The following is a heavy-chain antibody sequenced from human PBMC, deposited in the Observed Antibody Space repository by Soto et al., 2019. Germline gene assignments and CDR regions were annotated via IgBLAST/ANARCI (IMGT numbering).Heavy chain of an antibody. D-gene: IGHD2-2*01. J-gene: IGHJ4*02. CDR3: ARHVVPAANYFDY. CDR2: IYYSGST. Sequence: SETLSLTCTVSGGSISNSYWSWIRQPPGKGLEWIAYIYYSGSTNYNPSLKSRVTMSLDTSKNHFSLKLSSVTAADTAVYYCARHVVPAANYFDYWGQGTLVNVSS. CDR1: GGSISNSY. V-gene: IGHV4-59*08.